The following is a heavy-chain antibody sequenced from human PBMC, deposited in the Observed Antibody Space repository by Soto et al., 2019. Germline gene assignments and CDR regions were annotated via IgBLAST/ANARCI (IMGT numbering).Heavy chain of an antibody. CDR2: ITSSGTTV. CDR1: GFTFSSYS. V-gene: IGHV3-48*02. D-gene: IGHD6-13*01. Sequence: ESGGGLVQPGGSLRLSCAASGFTFSSYSLNWVRQAPGKGLEWVSYITSSGTTVYYADSVRGRFTISRDNAKNSLYLQMNSLRDDETAVYCCARGSSNWAYDFDFWGQGTLVTVSS. J-gene: IGHJ4*02. CDR3: ARGSSNWAYDFDF.